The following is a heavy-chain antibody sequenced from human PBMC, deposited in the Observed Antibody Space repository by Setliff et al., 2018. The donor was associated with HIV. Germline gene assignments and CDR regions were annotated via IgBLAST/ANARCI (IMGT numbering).Heavy chain of an antibody. CDR1: GYTFTTYS. Sequence: ASVKVSCKASGYTFTTYSMNWVRQAPGQGLEWMGWINTNTGNPTYAQGFTGRFVFSLDTSVSTAYLQISSLKAEDTAVYYCARASRYCSRTSCHGDWFDPWGQGTLVTV. J-gene: IGHJ5*02. CDR2: INTNTGNP. D-gene: IGHD2-2*01. CDR3: ARASRYCSRTSCHGDWFDP. V-gene: IGHV7-4-1*02.